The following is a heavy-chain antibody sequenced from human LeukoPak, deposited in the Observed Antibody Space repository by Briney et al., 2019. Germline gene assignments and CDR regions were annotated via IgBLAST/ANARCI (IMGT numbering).Heavy chain of an antibody. CDR1: GYTFTSYY. Sequence: ASVKVSCKASGYTFTSYYMHWVRQAPGQGLEWMGIINPSGGSTSYAQKFQGRVTMTRDTSTSTVYMELSSLRSEDTAVYYCARAIADGYNHYCFDYWGQGTLVTVSS. V-gene: IGHV1-46*01. CDR3: ARAIADGYNHYCFDY. J-gene: IGHJ4*02. D-gene: IGHD5-24*01. CDR2: INPSGGST.